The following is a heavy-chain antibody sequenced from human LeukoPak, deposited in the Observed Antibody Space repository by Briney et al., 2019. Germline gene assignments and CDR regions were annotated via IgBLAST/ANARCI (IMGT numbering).Heavy chain of an antibody. CDR1: GFTFSSYS. V-gene: IGHV3-21*01. CDR3: ARTPTVVVPAASNWFDP. CDR2: ISSSSSYI. Sequence: GGSLRLSCAASGFTFSSYSMNWVRQAPGKGLEWVSSISSSSSYIYYADSVKGRFTISRDNAKNSLYLQMNSLRAEDTAVYYCARTPTVVVPAASNWFDPWGQGTLVTVSS. J-gene: IGHJ5*02. D-gene: IGHD2-2*01.